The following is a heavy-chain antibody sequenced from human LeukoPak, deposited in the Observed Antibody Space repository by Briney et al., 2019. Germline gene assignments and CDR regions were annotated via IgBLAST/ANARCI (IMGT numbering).Heavy chain of an antibody. CDR2: INPNSGGT. V-gene: IGHV1-2*02. CDR3: ARETAAAGTSAFDI. CDR1: GYTFTGYY. Sequence: ASVKVSCKASGYTFTGYYMHWVRQAPGQGLEWMGWINPNSGGTNYAQKFQGRVTMTRDTSISTAYMELSTLRSDDTAVYYCARETAAAGTSAFDIWGQGTMVTVSS. J-gene: IGHJ3*02. D-gene: IGHD6-13*01.